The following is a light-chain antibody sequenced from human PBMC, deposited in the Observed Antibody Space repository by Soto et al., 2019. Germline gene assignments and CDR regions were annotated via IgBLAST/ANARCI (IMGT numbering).Light chain of an antibody. V-gene: IGKV1-39*01. CDR2: AAS. J-gene: IGKJ2*01. CDR3: QQSHGIPYT. Sequence: DIQMTQSPSSLSASAGDRVSITCRASQTISTYLNWYQQKPGKAPKLLIYAASTLQSGVPSRFSGSGSGTDFTLTINSLQPEDFATYYCQQSHGIPYTFGQGTKLEIK. CDR1: QTISTY.